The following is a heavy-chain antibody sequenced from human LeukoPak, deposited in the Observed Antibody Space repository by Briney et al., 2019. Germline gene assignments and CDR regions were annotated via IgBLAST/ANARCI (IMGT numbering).Heavy chain of an antibody. J-gene: IGHJ6*03. CDR3: ARANLWFGVPYYYYMDV. D-gene: IGHD3-10*01. V-gene: IGHV1-46*01. CDR1: GYILSSYS. Sequence: GASVKVSCKASGYILSSYSMHWVRQAPGQGLEWLGIINPSGGDTKYAQKFQGRVTLTRDKSTSTAYMELSSLRSEDTAAYYCARANLWFGVPYYYYMDVWGKGTTVTISS. CDR2: INPSGGDT.